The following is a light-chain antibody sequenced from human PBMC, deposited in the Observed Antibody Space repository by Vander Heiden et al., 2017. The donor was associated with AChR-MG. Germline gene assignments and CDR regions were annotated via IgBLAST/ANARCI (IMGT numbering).Light chain of an antibody. J-gene: IGLJ2*01. Sequence: SYELTQPPSVSVSPGQTASITCSGDKLGDKYACWYQQKAGQSPVLVIYQDSKRPSGIPERFSGSNSGNTATLTIRGTQARDEADYYCQAWDSSTVVFGGGTKLTVL. CDR3: QAWDSSTVV. CDR1: KLGDKY. CDR2: QDS. V-gene: IGLV3-1*01.